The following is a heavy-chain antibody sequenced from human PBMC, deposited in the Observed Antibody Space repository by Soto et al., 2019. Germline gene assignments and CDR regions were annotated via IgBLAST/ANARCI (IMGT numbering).Heavy chain of an antibody. Sequence: GGSLKLSCSASGFTFSTFAVHWVRQAPGKGLEWVAVISADGTNKYYADSVKGRFTISRDNSKNTLFLQMDSLRTEDTAMYYCARAPTSRFDYWGQGTLVTVSS. V-gene: IGHV3-30-3*01. J-gene: IGHJ4*02. CDR3: ARAPTSRFDY. CDR2: ISADGTNK. CDR1: GFTFSTFA.